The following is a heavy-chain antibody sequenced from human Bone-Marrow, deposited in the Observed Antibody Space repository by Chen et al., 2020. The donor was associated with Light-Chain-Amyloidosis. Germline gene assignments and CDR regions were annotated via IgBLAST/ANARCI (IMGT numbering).Heavy chain of an antibody. CDR2: ISFSGNT. CDR1: GGSVSSRGFY. J-gene: IGHJ5*02. CDR3: AELLDNSYAST. Sequence: QLQLQESGPELAKPSETLSLTCKVSGGSVSSRGFYWGWLRQSPGKGLEWIASISFSGNTYYNPSLKSRVTISIDTSKNQFSMKVTSVTAADTAVDYCAELLDNSYASTWGQGTLVTLSS. D-gene: IGHD3-16*01. V-gene: IGHV4-39*01.